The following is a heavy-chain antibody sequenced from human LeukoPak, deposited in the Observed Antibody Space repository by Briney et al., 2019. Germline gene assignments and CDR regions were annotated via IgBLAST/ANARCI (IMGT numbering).Heavy chain of an antibody. J-gene: IGHJ4*02. CDR3: AMDCSSTSCRQDFDY. CDR1: GGTFIRYT. D-gene: IGHD2-2*01. V-gene: IGHV1-69*02. CDR2: NIPILGIA. Sequence: SVKLSCNATGGTFIRYTISWVRQAVGQGLEWMGRNIPILGIANYAQKFQGRVTITADKSTSTAYMELSSLRSEDTAVYYCAMDCSSTSCRQDFDYWGQGTLVTVSS.